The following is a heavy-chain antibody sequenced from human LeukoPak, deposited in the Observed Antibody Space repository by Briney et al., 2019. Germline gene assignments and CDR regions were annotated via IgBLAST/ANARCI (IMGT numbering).Heavy chain of an antibody. V-gene: IGHV3-23*01. J-gene: IGHJ4*02. CDR2: ISGSGGST. CDR1: GFTFSSYA. Sequence: GSLRLSCAASGFTFSSYAMSWVRQAPGKGLEWVSAISGSGGSTYYADSVKGRFTISRDNSKNALYLQMNSLRAEDTALYYCAKLLGTVTTYDYWGQGTLVTVSS. CDR3: AKLLGTVTTYDY. D-gene: IGHD4-11*01.